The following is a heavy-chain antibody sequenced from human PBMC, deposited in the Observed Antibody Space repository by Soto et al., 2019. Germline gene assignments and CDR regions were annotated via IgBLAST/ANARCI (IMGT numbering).Heavy chain of an antibody. Sequence: EVQLLESGGGSVQTGGSLRLSCAASGFTFFTCAMTWVRQTPGKRLEWVSTISGSGAATYYADSVKGRFTISRDNSKNTLYLQMNSLRAEDTAVYYCAKDRRDIVVLQENLFSGGQGTLVTVSS. CDR1: GFTFFTCA. CDR2: ISGSGAAT. D-gene: IGHD2-15*01. CDR3: AKDRRDIVVLQENLFS. J-gene: IGHJ4*02. V-gene: IGHV3-23*01.